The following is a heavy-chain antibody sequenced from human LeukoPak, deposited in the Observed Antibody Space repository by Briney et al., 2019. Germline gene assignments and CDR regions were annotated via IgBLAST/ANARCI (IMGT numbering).Heavy chain of an antibody. J-gene: IGHJ4*02. D-gene: IGHD3-10*01. V-gene: IGHV4-4*07. Sequence: SETLSLTCTVSRGSTSTYYWSWIRQPAGKGLEWIGRIYPSGNTNFNPSLMSRVTMSIDTSKNQFSLKLSSVTAADTAVYYCARDIDGDYYVSGGNFDYWGQGTLVTVSS. CDR2: IYPSGNT. CDR1: RGSTSTYY. CDR3: ARDIDGDYYVSGGNFDY.